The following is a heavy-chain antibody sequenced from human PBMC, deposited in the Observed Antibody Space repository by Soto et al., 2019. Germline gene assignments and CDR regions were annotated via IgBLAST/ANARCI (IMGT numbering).Heavy chain of an antibody. CDR3: ARISGAWLDY. Sequence: SETLSLTCTVSCGSISSGGYYWSCIRQHPGKGLEWIGYIYYSGSTCYNPSLKSRVTISVDTSKNQFSLKLSSVTAADTAVYYCARISGAWLDYWGQGTLVTVSS. D-gene: IGHD2-8*02. CDR2: IYYSGST. V-gene: IGHV4-31*03. J-gene: IGHJ4*02. CDR1: CGSISSGGYY.